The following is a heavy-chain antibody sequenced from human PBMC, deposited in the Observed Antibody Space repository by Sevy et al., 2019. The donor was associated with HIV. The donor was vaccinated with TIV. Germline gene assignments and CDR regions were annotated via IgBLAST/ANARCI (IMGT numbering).Heavy chain of an antibody. Sequence: GGSLRLSCAASGFTFSSYAMHWVRQAPGKGLEWVAVISYDGGNKYYADSVKGRFTISRDNSKNTLYLQMNSLRAEDTAVYYCARDSGSLTSYFDYWGQGTLVTVSS. J-gene: IGHJ4*02. V-gene: IGHV3-30*04. D-gene: IGHD3-10*01. CDR3: ARDSGSLTSYFDY. CDR1: GFTFSSYA. CDR2: ISYDGGNK.